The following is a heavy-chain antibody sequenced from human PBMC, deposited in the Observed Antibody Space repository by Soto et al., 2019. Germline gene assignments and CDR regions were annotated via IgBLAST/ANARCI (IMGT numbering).Heavy chain of an antibody. V-gene: IGHV3-7*01. CDR1: GFTFSSYW. Sequence: EVQLVESGGGLVQPGGSLRLSCAASGFTFSSYWMSWVRQAPGKGLEWVANIKQDGSEKYYVDSVKGRFTISRDNAKNSLYLQMNSLRAEDTAVYYCARDLMVLSKGDAFAIWGQGTMVTVSS. CDR3: ARDLMVLSKGDAFAI. CDR2: IKQDGSEK. J-gene: IGHJ3*02. D-gene: IGHD3-10*01.